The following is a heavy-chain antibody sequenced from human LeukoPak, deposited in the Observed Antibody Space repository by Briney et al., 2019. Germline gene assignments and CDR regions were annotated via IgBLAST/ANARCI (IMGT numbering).Heavy chain of an antibody. D-gene: IGHD4-23*01. J-gene: IGHJ4*02. CDR1: GGTFSSYA. V-gene: IGHV1-69*04. Sequence: SVKVSCKASGGTFSSYAISWVRQAPGQGLEWMGRIIPIFGIANYAQKFQGRVTITADKSTSTAYMELSSLRSEDTAVYYCARGDYGGSNDYWGQGTLVTVSS. CDR3: ARGDYGGSNDY. CDR2: IIPIFGIA.